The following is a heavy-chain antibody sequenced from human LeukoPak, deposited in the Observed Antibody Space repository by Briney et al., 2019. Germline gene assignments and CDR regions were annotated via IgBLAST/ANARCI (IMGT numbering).Heavy chain of an antibody. J-gene: IGHJ4*02. CDR1: GYTFTGYY. Sequence: ASVKVSCKASGYTFTGYYMHWVRQAPGQGLEWKGWINPNSGGTNYAQKFQGRVTMTRDTSISTAYMELSRLRSDDTAVYYCARLRVYCTNGVCKNGYYFDYWGQGTLVTVSS. V-gene: IGHV1-2*02. D-gene: IGHD2-8*01. CDR2: INPNSGGT. CDR3: ARLRVYCTNGVCKNGYYFDY.